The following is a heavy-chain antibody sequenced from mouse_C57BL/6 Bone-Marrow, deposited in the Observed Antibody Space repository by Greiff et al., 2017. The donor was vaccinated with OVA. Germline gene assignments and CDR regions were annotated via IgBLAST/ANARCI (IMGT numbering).Heavy chain of an antibody. V-gene: IGHV14-4*01. J-gene: IGHJ2*01. CDR3: TTIGYLRWY. CDR1: GFNIKDDY. Sequence: VQLQQSGAELVRPGASVKLSCTASGFNIKDDYMHWVKQRPEQGLEWIGWIDPENGDTEYASKFQGKATITADTSSNTAYLQLSSLTSEDTAVYYGTTIGYLRWYWGQGTTPTVSS. D-gene: IGHD2-1*01. CDR2: IDPENGDT.